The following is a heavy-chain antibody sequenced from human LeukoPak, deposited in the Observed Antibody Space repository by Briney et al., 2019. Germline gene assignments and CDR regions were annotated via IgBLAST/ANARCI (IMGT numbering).Heavy chain of an antibody. CDR1: GFTFDDYA. CDR3: AKDRALRFYYYYMDV. D-gene: IGHD4-17*01. J-gene: IGHJ6*03. V-gene: IGHV3-9*01. CDR2: ISWNSGSI. Sequence: PGGSLRLSCAASGFTFDDYAMHWVRQAPGKGLEWVSGISWNSGSIGYADSVKDRFTISRDNAKNSLYLQMNSLRAEDTALYYCAKDRALRFYYYYMDVWGKGTTVTVSS.